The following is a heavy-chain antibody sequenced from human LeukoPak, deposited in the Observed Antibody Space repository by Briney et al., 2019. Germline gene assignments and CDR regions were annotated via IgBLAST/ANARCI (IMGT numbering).Heavy chain of an antibody. J-gene: IGHJ4*02. CDR1: GFSLNEYG. CDR3: ARDRINMLVLGHDSGLDC. CDR2: VSYHGGHK. D-gene: IGHD3-10*02. V-gene: IGHV3-30*03. Sequence: GGSLRLSCVGSGFSLNEYGVHWVRQAPGKGLEWVAVVSYHGGHKYYADSVKGRFTISRDASSDTVSLQMNSLRVEDTAAYYCARDRINMLVLGHDSGLDCWGQGTLVTVSS.